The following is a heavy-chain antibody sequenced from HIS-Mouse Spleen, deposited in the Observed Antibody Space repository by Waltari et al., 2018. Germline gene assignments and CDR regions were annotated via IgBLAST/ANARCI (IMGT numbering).Heavy chain of an antibody. J-gene: IGHJ3*02. CDR3: ARMPSALPYYDFWSGLVIDAFDI. Sequence: QVTLKESGPVLVKPTETLTLTCTVSGFSLSNARMGVSWIRQPPGKALEWLAHIFSNDEKSYSTSLKSRLTISKDTSKSPVVLTMTNMDPVDTATYYCARMPSALPYYDFWSGLVIDAFDIWGQGTMVTVSS. CDR2: IFSNDEK. V-gene: IGHV2-26*01. CDR1: GFSLSNARMG. D-gene: IGHD3-3*01.